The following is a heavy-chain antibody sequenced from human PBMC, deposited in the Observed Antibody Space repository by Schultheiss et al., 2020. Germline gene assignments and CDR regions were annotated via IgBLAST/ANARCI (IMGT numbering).Heavy chain of an antibody. D-gene: IGHD3-10*01. V-gene: IGHV3-30-3*01. CDR2: ISYDGSNK. J-gene: IGHJ6*02. Sequence: GGSLRLSCAASGFTFSSYAMHWVRQAPGKGLEWVAVISYDGSNKYYADSVKGRFTISRDNSKNTLYLQMNSLRAEDTAVYYCARDVVQGVMMVFLYYGMDVWGQGTTVTVSS. CDR3: ARDVVQGVMMVFLYYGMDV. CDR1: GFTFSSYA.